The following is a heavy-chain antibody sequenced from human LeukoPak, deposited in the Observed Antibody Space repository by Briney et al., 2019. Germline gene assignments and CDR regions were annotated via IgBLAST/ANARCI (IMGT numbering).Heavy chain of an antibody. CDR2: INPNSGGT. D-gene: IGHD5-18*01. CDR3: ARSRTAMITYFDY. Sequence: ASVKVSFKASGYTFTDYYMHWVRQAPGQGGEGMGWINPNSGGTNYAQKFQGRVTMTRDTSISTAYMELSRLRSDDTAVYYCARSRTAMITYFDYWGQGTLVTVSS. V-gene: IGHV1-2*02. J-gene: IGHJ4*02. CDR1: GYTFTDYY.